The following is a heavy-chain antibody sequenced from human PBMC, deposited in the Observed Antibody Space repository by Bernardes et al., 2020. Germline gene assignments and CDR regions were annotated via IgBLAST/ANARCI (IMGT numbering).Heavy chain of an antibody. CDR3: ARNYYDSSGYYYYYYMDV. V-gene: IGHV3-11*01. J-gene: IGHJ6*03. CDR1: GFTFGDYY. Sequence: GGSLRLSCAASGFTFGDYYMTWIRQAPGKGLEWVSYISSSGVTIYYADSVKGRFTISRDNAKNSLDLHMSSLRAEDTAVYYCARNYYDSSGYYYYYYMDVWGKGTTVTVSS. D-gene: IGHD3-22*01. CDR2: ISSSGVTI.